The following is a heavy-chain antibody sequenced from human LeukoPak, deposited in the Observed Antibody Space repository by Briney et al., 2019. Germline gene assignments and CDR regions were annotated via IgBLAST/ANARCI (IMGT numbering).Heavy chain of an antibody. J-gene: IGHJ4*02. Sequence: GASVQVSCKPSGYTFTSYDIHWVRQATGQGLEWMGWMNPNSGNTGYAQKFQDRVTMTRNTSISTAYMELSSLRSEDTAVYYCARKSGSYFGNKREFDYWGQGTLVTVSS. V-gene: IGHV1-8*01. CDR3: ARKSGSYFGNKREFDY. CDR2: MNPNSGNT. D-gene: IGHD1-26*01. CDR1: GYTFTSYD.